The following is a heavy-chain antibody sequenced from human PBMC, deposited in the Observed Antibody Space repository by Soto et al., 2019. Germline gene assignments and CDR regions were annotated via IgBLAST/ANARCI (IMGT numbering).Heavy chain of an antibody. CDR2: IYYSGST. J-gene: IGHJ4*02. V-gene: IGHV4-31*03. CDR3: ARDRYGSGTLFDY. CDR1: GGSISSGGYY. D-gene: IGHD3-10*01. Sequence: SETLSLTCTVSGGSISSGGYYWSWIRQHPGKGLEWIGYIYYSGSTYYNPSLKSRVTISVDTSKNQFSLKLSSVTAADTAVYYCARDRYGSGTLFDYWGQGTLVTVSS.